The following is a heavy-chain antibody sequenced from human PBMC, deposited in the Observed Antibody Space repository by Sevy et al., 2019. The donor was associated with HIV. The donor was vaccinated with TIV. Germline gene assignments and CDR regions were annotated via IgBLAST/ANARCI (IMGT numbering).Heavy chain of an antibody. Sequence: GGSLRLSCAASGFTFSSYGMHWVRQAPGKGLEWVAVISYDGSNKYYADSVKGRFTISRDNSKNTLYLQMNSLRAEDTAVYDCATDRSPVGDIVVVVAAKIYYYGMDVWGQGTTVTVSS. D-gene: IGHD2-15*01. J-gene: IGHJ6*02. CDR1: GFTFSSYG. CDR3: ATDRSPVGDIVVVVAAKIYYYGMDV. V-gene: IGHV3-30*03. CDR2: ISYDGSNK.